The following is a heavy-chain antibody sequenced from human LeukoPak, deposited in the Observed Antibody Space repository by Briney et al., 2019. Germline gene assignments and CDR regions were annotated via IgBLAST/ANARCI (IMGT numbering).Heavy chain of an antibody. J-gene: IGHJ6*03. Sequence: ASVKVSCKASGYTFTGHYMHWVRQAPGQGLEWMGWINPNSGGTNYAQKFQGRVTMTRDTSISTAYMELSRLRSDDTAVYYCARCSGREYYYYYMDVWGKGTTVTVSS. CDR2: INPNSGGT. CDR1: GYTFTGHY. D-gene: IGHD1-26*01. V-gene: IGHV1-2*02. CDR3: ARCSGREYYYYYMDV.